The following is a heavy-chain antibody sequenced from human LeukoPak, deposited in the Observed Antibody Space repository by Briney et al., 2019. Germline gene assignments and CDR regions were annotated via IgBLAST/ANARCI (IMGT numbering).Heavy chain of an antibody. CDR2: INPNSGGT. V-gene: IGHV1-2*02. J-gene: IGHJ6*03. CDR3: ARDGAYGRRGDYYYYYMDV. Sequence: SVKVSCKASGYTFTGYYMHWVRQAPGQGLEWMGWINPNSGGTNYAQKFQGRVTMTRDTSISTAYMELSRLRSDDTAVYHCARDGAYGRRGDYYYYYMDVWGKGTTVTISS. D-gene: IGHD3-10*01. CDR1: GYTFTGYY.